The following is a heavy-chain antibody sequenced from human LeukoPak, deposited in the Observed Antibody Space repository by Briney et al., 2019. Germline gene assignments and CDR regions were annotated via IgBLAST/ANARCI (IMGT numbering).Heavy chain of an antibody. Sequence: ASVKVSCKASGYTFTGYYMHWVRQAPGQGLEWMGWINPNSGGTNYAQKFQGRVTMTRDTSISTAYMELSRLRSDDTAVYYCARAVNDGSGSYYEIWGQGTLVTVSS. CDR3: ARAVNDGSGSYYEI. CDR2: INPNSGGT. V-gene: IGHV1-2*02. J-gene: IGHJ4*02. D-gene: IGHD3-10*01. CDR1: GYTFTGYY.